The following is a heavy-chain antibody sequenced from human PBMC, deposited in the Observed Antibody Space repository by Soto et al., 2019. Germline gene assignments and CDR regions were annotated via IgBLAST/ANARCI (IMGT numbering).Heavy chain of an antibody. CDR2: ISYDERNK. J-gene: IGHJ4*02. Sequence: QVQLVESGGGVVQPGRSLRLSCVASGFTFSTYGMHWVRQAPGKGLEWVAVISYDERNKHYADSVKGRFTISRDNSDNTLYLQMNSLKVEDTAVYYCARGDVAYGVQGSFDWWGQGTLVTVSS. CDR3: ARGDVAYGVQGSFDW. D-gene: IGHD4-17*01. CDR1: GFTFSTYG. V-gene: IGHV3-30*03.